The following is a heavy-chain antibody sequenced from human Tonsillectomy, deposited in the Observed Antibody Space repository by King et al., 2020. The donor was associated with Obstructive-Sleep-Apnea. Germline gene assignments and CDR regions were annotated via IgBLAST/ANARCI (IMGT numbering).Heavy chain of an antibody. CDR1: GFRFSDYA. J-gene: IGHJ4*02. Sequence: VQLVESGGGLVQPGGSLRLSCSGSGFRFSDYAMHWVRQVPGKGLQYVSSLSYNGNTIYYADSVKGRFTISRDNSKNTLYLQMSSLRPEDTAVYYCVKDPRGDGDNWLDYWGQGTLVTVSS. D-gene: IGHD5-24*01. CDR3: VKDPRGDGDNWLDY. CDR2: LSYNGNTI. V-gene: IGHV3-64D*09.